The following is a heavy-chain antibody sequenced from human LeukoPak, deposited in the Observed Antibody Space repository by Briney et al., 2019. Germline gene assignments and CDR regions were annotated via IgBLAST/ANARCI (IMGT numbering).Heavy chain of an antibody. CDR1: GGTFSSYA. CDR3: ARGSRSSSSSKLFDY. J-gene: IGHJ4*02. V-gene: IGHV1-69*06. D-gene: IGHD6-6*01. Sequence: SVKVSCKASGGTFSSYAISWVRQAPGQGLEWMGRIIPIFGTANYAQKFQGRVTITADKSTSTAYMELSSLRSEDTAVYYCARGSRSSSSSKLFDYWGQGTLVTVSS. CDR2: IIPIFGTA.